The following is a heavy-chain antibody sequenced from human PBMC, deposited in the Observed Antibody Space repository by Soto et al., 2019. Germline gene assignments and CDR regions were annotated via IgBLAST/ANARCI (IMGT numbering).Heavy chain of an antibody. CDR3: ARDRPQDMHYYDSSGYYFDY. CDR2: IWYDGSHK. J-gene: IGHJ4*02. D-gene: IGHD3-22*01. CDR1: GFTFHNYG. V-gene: IGHV3-33*01. Sequence: QVQLVESGGGVVQPGRSLRLSCAASGFTFHNYGMHWVRQAPGKGLEWVANIWYDGSHKYYADSVKGRFTISRDNSKKTVHLQVNSLRVEDTAVYYCARDRPQDMHYYDSSGYYFDYWGQGTLVTVSS.